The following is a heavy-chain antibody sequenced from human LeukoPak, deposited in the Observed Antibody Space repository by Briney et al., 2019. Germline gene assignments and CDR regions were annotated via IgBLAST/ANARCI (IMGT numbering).Heavy chain of an antibody. CDR1: GGSFSGYY. CDR3: ASALGDYVWGSYPGTFDI. V-gene: IGHV4-59*01. D-gene: IGHD3-16*02. J-gene: IGHJ3*02. CDR2: IYYSGST. Sequence: PSETLSLICAVYGGSFSGYYWSWIRQPPGKGLEWIGYIYYSGSTNYNPSLKSRVTISVDTSKNQFSLKLSSVTAADTAVYYCASALGDYVWGSYPGTFDIWGQGTMVTVSS.